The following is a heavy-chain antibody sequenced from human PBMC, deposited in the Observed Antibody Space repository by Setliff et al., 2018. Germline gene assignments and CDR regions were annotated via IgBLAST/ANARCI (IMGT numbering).Heavy chain of an antibody. Sequence: SVKVSCKTSGGTFSTFGIHWVRQAPGQGLVWMGGINPIFGTAHYAQKFQGRVTITTDDSTNTAYVELSSLRSEDTAVYFCARERGSYDSSTHYTYYFDYWGQGTLVTVSS. D-gene: IGHD3-22*01. CDR1: GGTFSTFG. CDR3: ARERGSYDSSTHYTYYFDY. V-gene: IGHV1-69*05. J-gene: IGHJ4*02. CDR2: INPIFGTA.